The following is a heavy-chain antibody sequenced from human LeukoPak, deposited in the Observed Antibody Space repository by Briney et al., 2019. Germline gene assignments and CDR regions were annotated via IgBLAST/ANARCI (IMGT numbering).Heavy chain of an antibody. CDR1: GYTFTSYG. V-gene: IGHV1-18*04. CDR3: ARDESSSWPTRIDY. Sequence: ASVKVSCKASGYTFTSYGIYWVRQAPGQGLEWMGWISGYNGNANYAQKLQGRVTMTTDTSTATAYMEVRSLRSDDTAVYFCARDESSSWPTRIDYWGQGTLVTVSS. D-gene: IGHD6-13*01. CDR2: ISGYNGNA. J-gene: IGHJ4*02.